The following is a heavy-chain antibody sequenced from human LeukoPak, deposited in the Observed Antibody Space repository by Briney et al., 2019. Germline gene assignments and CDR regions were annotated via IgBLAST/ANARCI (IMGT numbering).Heavy chain of an antibody. V-gene: IGHV3-30*04. J-gene: IGHJ5*02. CDR1: GFTFDDYA. D-gene: IGHD3-22*01. CDR3: ARGRNYYDSSGLSPFDP. CDR2: ISYDGSNK. Sequence: GGSLRLSCAASGFTFDDYAMHWVRQAPGKGLGWVAVISYDGSNKYYADSVKGRFTISRDNSKNTLYLQMNSLRAEDTAVYYCARGRNYYDSSGLSPFDPWGQGTLVTVSS.